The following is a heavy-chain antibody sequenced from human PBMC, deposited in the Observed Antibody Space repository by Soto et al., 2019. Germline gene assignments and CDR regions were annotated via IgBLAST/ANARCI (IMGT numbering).Heavy chain of an antibody. CDR1: GFTFSDYY. V-gene: IGHV3-11*01. CDR2: ISSSGSTM. J-gene: IGHJ4*02. D-gene: IGHD2-21*02. CDR3: ARAWAVVTPFSY. Sequence: PGGSLRLSCATSGFTFSDYYMSWIRQAPGKGLEWVSYISSSGSTMYYADSVKGRFTISRDNSENSLYLQMNSLRAEDTAVYYCARAWAVVTPFSYWGQGTLVTVSS.